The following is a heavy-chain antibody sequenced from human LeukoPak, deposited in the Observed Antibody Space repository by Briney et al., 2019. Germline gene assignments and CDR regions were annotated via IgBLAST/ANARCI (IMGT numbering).Heavy chain of an antibody. V-gene: IGHV3-9*01. J-gene: IGHJ4*02. CDR2: ISWNSDNI. CDR3: VKDGGSYGSGSNSFSH. CDR1: VFAFDDSA. D-gene: IGHD3-10*01. Sequence: GGSLRLSCVASVFAFDDSAMHGVRQNPEKGLEWVSGISWNSDNIAYVDSVKGRFTISRDNRKNSLYLQMDSLRPEDTAFYCVKDGGSYGSGSNSFSHWGQGTLVIVS.